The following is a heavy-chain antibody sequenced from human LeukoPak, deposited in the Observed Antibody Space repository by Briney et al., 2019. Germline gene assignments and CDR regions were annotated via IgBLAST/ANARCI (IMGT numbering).Heavy chain of an antibody. Sequence: PSETLSLTCTVSGGSISSYYWSWIRQPPGKGLEWIGYIYYSRSTNYNPSLKSRVTISVDTSKNQFSLKLSSVTAADTDVYYCARDRLYCSSTSCFPYFDYWGQGTLVTVSS. CDR2: IYYSRST. V-gene: IGHV4-59*01. D-gene: IGHD2-2*01. J-gene: IGHJ4*02. CDR3: ARDRLYCSSTSCFPYFDY. CDR1: GGSISSYY.